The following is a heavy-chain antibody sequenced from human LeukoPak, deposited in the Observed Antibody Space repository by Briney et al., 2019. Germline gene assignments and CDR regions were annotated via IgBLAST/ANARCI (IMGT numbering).Heavy chain of an antibody. V-gene: IGHV4-4*07. J-gene: IGHJ3*02. D-gene: IGHD6-13*01. CDR3: ARRRRIGAVGTDAFDI. CDR2: ISTIGTT. Sequence: SETLSLTCTVSGGSIDTHYWSWIRQPAGKGLEWIGRISTIGTTNYNPSLKSRVTISVDTSKNQFSLKLNSVTAADTAVYYCARRRRIGAVGTDAFDIWGQGTMVTVSS. CDR1: GGSIDTHY.